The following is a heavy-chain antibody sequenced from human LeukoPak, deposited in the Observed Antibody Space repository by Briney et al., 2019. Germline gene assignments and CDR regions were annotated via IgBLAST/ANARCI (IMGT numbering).Heavy chain of an antibody. Sequence: GGSLRLSCAASGFTFDDYAMHWVRQAPGKGLEWVSGISWNSGSIGYADSVKGRFTISRDNAKNSLYLQMNSLRAEDTALYYCAKGTAAGTAGYYYYGMDVWGQGTTVTVSS. CDR1: GFTFDDYA. CDR2: ISWNSGSI. V-gene: IGHV3-9*01. J-gene: IGHJ6*02. CDR3: AKGTAAGTAGYYYYGMDV. D-gene: IGHD6-13*01.